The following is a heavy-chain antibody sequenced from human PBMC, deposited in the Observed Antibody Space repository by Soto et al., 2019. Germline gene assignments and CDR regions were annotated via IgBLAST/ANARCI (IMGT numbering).Heavy chain of an antibody. CDR2: IWYDGSNK. CDR3: ARVKGSGDYGDYFAYYYYYYMDV. J-gene: IGHJ6*03. D-gene: IGHD4-17*01. V-gene: IGHV3-33*01. CDR1: GFTFSSYG. Sequence: GGSLRLSCAASGFTFSSYGMHWVRQAPGKGLEWVAVIWYDGSNKYYADSVKGRFTISRDNSKNTLYLQMNSLRAEDTAVYYCARVKGSGDYGDYFAYYYYYYMDVWGKGTTVTVSS.